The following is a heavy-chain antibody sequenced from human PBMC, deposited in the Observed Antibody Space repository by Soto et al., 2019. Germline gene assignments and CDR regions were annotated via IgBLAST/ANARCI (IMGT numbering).Heavy chain of an antibody. D-gene: IGHD3-22*01. CDR1: GGSISSSSYY. V-gene: IGHV4-39*01. CDR2: IYYSGST. CDR3: ATEAPPIHDSSGYYIH. Sequence: SETLSLTCTVSGGSISSSSYYWGWIRQPPGKGLEWIGSIYYSGSTYYNPSLKSRVTISVDTSKNQFSLKLSSVTAADTAVYYCATEAPPIHDSSGYYIHWGQGTLVTVSS. J-gene: IGHJ4*02.